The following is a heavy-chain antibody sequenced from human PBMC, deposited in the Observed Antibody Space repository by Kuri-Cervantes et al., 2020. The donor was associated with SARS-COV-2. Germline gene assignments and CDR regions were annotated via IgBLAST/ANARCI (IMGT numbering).Heavy chain of an antibody. CDR1: GFTFSDYY. CDR2: ISSSGSTI. J-gene: IGHJ4*02. Sequence: LSLTCAASGFTFSDYYMSWIRQAPGKGLEWVSYISSSGSTIYYADSVKGRFTISRDNSKNTLYLQMNSLRAEDTAVYYCAKDHSNWNSYYFDYWGQGTLVTVSS. D-gene: IGHD1-1*01. CDR3: AKDHSNWNSYYFDY. V-gene: IGHV3-11*04.